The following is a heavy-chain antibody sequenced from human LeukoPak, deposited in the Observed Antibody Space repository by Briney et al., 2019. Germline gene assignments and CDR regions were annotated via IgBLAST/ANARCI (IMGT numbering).Heavy chain of an antibody. Sequence: PSQTLSITCTVSGGSISSGDYYWSWIRQPPGKGLEWIGYIYYSGSTYYNPSLKSRVTISVDTSKNQFSLKLSSVTAADTAVYYCARKIRRYCSSTSCYFSAWFDPWGQGTLVTVSS. V-gene: IGHV4-30-4*08. CDR2: IYYSGST. CDR3: ARKIRRYCSSTSCYFSAWFDP. J-gene: IGHJ5*02. CDR1: GGSISSGDYY. D-gene: IGHD2-2*01.